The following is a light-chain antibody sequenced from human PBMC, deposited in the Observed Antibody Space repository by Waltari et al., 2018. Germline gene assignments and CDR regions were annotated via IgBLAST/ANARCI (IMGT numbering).Light chain of an antibody. CDR1: SSDVGGYSY. CDR2: GVS. V-gene: IGLV2-14*03. Sequence: QSAPTQPPSVSGSPGQSVPISCTGTSSDVGGYSYVSWYQQHPGKAPKLMIYGVSNRPSGVSDRFSASKSGNTASLTISGLQAEDEADYYCCTYTTSTTFLFGGGTRLTVL. J-gene: IGLJ2*01. CDR3: CTYTTSTTFL.